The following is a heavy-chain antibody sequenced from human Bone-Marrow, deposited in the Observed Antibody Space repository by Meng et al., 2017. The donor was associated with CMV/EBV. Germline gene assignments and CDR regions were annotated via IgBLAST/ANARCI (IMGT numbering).Heavy chain of an antibody. J-gene: IGHJ4*02. CDR2: ISSSSSYI. CDR1: GFTFSSYE. D-gene: IGHD5-18*01. Sequence: GESLKISCAASGFTFSSYEMNWVRQAPGKGLEWVSSISSSSSYIYYADSVKGRFTISRDNAKNSLYLQMSSLRAEDTAVYYCARGYSYGWGYWGQGTLVTVSS. V-gene: IGHV3-21*01. CDR3: ARGYSYGWGY.